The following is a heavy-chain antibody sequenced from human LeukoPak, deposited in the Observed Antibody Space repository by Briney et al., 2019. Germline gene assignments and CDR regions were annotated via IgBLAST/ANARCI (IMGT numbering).Heavy chain of an antibody. D-gene: IGHD3-22*01. V-gene: IGHV3-21*01. CDR3: ARVAQYYYDSSGYYCPDY. J-gene: IGHJ4*02. CDR1: GFIFSAYT. Sequence: GGSLRLSCAASGFIFSAYTMNWVRQAPGKGLEWVSSISSSSTYKYYADSVKGRFTISRDNAQNSVYLQMISLRAEDTAVYYCARVAQYYYDSSGYYCPDYWGQGTLVTVSS. CDR2: ISSSSTYK.